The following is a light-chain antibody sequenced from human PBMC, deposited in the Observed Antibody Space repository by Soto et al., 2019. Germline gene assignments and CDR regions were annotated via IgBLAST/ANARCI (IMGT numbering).Light chain of an antibody. CDR2: VGTGGIVG. Sequence: QLVLTQPPSTSASLGASVTLTCTLGSFYSDYKVDWDQQRPGKGPRFVMRVGTGGIVGSKGDGIPDRSSVAGSGLNRYLTIKNIQEEDESDYHCGADHGSGSSFVFGGRTKLTVL. CDR3: GADHGSGSSFV. V-gene: IGLV9-49*03. J-gene: IGLJ2*01. CDR1: SFYSDYK.